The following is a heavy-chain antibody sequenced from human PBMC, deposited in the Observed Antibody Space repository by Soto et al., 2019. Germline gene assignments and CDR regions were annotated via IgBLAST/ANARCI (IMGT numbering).Heavy chain of an antibody. D-gene: IGHD5-12*01. V-gene: IGHV3-64*01. CDR3: ARDMGGYSGYVLDY. Sequence: EVQLVESGGGLVQPGGSLRLSCAASGFTFSSYAMHWVRQAPGKGLEYVSAISSNGGSTYYANSVKGRFTISRDNSKNTLYLQMGSLRAEGMAVYYCARDMGGYSGYVLDYWGQGTLVTVSS. J-gene: IGHJ4*02. CDR2: ISSNGGST. CDR1: GFTFSSYA.